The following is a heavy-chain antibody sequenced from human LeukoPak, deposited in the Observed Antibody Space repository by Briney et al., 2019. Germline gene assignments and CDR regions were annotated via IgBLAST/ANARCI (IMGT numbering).Heavy chain of an antibody. V-gene: IGHV4-59*01. CDR3: ARSSRDCSGGSCYSSGAFDI. Sequence: SETLSLTCTVSGGSISSYYWSWIRQPPGKGLEWIGYIYYSGSTNYNPSLKSRVTISVDASKNQFSLKLSSVTAADTAVYYCARSSRDCSGGSCYSSGAFDIWGQGTMVTVSS. CDR2: IYYSGST. J-gene: IGHJ3*02. D-gene: IGHD2-15*01. CDR1: GGSISSYY.